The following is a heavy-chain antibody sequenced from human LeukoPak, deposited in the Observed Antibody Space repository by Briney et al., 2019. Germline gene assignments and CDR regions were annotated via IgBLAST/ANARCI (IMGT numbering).Heavy chain of an antibody. J-gene: IGHJ4*02. D-gene: IGHD3-22*01. CDR2: ISGSGGST. V-gene: IGHV3-23*01. CDR3: AKSIVTMIVVPPVGY. Sequence: GGSLRLSCAASGFTFSSYAMSWVRQAPGKGLEWVSAISGSGGSTYYADFVKGRFTISRDNSKNTLYLQMNSLRAEDTAVYYCAKSIVTMIVVPPVGYWGQGTLVTVSS. CDR1: GFTFSSYA.